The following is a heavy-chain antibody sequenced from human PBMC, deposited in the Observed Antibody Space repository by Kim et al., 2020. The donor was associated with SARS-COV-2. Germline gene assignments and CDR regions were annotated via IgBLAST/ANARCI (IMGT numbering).Heavy chain of an antibody. CDR3: ARGGYYDSSGYSGAFDI. CDR2: IYYSGST. Sequence: SETLSLTCTVSGGSISSGGYYWSWIHQHPGKGLEWIGYIYYSGSTYYNPSLKSRVTISVDTSKNQFSLKLSSVTAADTAVYYCARGGYYDSSGYSGAFDIWGQGTMVTVSS. J-gene: IGHJ3*02. D-gene: IGHD3-22*01. V-gene: IGHV4-31*03. CDR1: GGSISSGGYY.